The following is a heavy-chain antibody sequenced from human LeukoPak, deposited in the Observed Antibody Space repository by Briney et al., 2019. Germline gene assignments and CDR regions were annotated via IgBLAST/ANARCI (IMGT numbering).Heavy chain of an antibody. V-gene: IGHV3-33*01. CDR2: IWYDGSNK. CDR1: GFTFSGYG. D-gene: IGHD3-10*01. J-gene: IGHJ5*02. CDR3: ATYGSGSSWFDP. Sequence: GGSLRLSCAASGFTFSGYGMHWVRQAPGKGLEWVAVIWYDGSNKYYADSVKGRFTISRDNSKSTLYLQMNSLRAEDTAVYYCATYGSGSSWFDPWGQGTLVTVSS.